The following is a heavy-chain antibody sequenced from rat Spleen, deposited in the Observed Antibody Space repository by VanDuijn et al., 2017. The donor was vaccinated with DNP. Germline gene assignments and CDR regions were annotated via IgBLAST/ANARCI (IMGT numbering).Heavy chain of an antibody. D-gene: IGHD1-11*01. CDR3: ARHYGGYSYYWYFDF. CDR1: GFAFSDYN. Sequence: EVQLVESGGGFVQPGGSLKLSCAASGFAFSDYNMAWVRQTPKKGLEWVATISYDGSRTYYRDSVKGRFTISRDNAKSTLYLQMDSLRSEDTATYYCARHYGGYSYYWYFDFWGPGTMVTVSS. CDR2: ISYDGSRT. J-gene: IGHJ1*01. V-gene: IGHV5-7*01.